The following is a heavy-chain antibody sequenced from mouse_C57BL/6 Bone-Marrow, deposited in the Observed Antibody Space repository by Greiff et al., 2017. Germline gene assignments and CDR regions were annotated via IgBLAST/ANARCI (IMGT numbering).Heavy chain of an antibody. CDR3: ARKNIQLRLWFAY. CDR2: IYPRSGTT. D-gene: IGHD3-2*02. CDR1: GYTFTSYG. Sequence: VQLQQSGAELARPGASVKLSCKASGYTFTSYGISWVKQRTGQGLEWIGEIYPRSGTTYYNEKFKGKATLTADKASSTAYMELRSLTSEYFAVYFCARKNIQLRLWFAYWGQGTLVTVSA. J-gene: IGHJ3*01. V-gene: IGHV1-81*01.